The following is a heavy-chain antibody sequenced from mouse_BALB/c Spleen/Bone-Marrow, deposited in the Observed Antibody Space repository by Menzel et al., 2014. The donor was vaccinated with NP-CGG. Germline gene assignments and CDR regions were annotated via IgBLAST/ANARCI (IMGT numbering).Heavy chain of an antibody. CDR2: IYPGDGDT. Sequence: VQLQQSGAELVGHGSSVKISCKASGYVFSTYWMHWVKQRPGQGLEWIGQIYPGDGDTNYNGKFKTKATLTADKSSSTAYMQLSSLTSEDSAVFFCARGDSYYSPREYLDFWGQGTTLTVSS. CDR3: ARGDSYYSPREYLDF. D-gene: IGHD1-1*01. CDR1: GYVFSTYW. V-gene: IGHV1-80*01. J-gene: IGHJ2*01.